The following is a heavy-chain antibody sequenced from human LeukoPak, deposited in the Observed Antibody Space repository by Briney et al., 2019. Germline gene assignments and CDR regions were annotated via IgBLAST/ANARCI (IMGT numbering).Heavy chain of an antibody. J-gene: IGHJ4*02. V-gene: IGHV3-7*01. CDR2: IRQDGNEK. Sequence: GGSLRLSCAASGSTFSSYWMSWVRRAPGKGLEWVATIRQDGNEKHYVDSMKGRSTISRDNDKDSLYLQLNSLRAEDTAFYYCVRGCGRAQCPYFFDSWGQGTLVTVSS. D-gene: IGHD2-21*01. CDR1: GSTFSSYW. CDR3: VRGCGRAQCPYFFDS.